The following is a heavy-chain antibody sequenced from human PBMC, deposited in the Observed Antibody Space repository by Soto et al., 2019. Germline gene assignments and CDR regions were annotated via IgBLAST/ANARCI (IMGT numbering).Heavy chain of an antibody. CDR1: GFTFSGSA. J-gene: IGHJ4*02. CDR3: TRRVFGHRSSIVGATMEDY. CDR2: IRSKANSYAT. V-gene: IGHV3-73*01. D-gene: IGHD1-26*01. Sequence: PGGSLRLSCAASGFTFSGSAMHWVRQASGKGLEWVGRIRSKANSYATAYAASVKGRFTISRDDSKNTAYLQMNSLKTEDTAVYYCTRRVFGHRSSIVGATMEDYWGQGTLVTVSS.